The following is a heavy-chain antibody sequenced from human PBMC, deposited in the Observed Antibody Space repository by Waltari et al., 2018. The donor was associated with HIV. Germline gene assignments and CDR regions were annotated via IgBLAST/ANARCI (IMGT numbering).Heavy chain of an antibody. CDR2: INPNSGGT. J-gene: IGHJ5*02. CDR1: GYTFTGYY. D-gene: IGHD6-19*01. Sequence: QVQLVQSGAEVKKPGASVKVSCKASGYTFTGYYMHWVRKAPGQGLEGMVWINPNSGGTNYAQKFQGRVTMTRDTSVSAAYMELSRLRSDDTAVYYCARDGTYSSGWPGGWFDPWGQGTLVTVSS. CDR3: ARDGTYSSGWPGGWFDP. V-gene: IGHV1-2*02.